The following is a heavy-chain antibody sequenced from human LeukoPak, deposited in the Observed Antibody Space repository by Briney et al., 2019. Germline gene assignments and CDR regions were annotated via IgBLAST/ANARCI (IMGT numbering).Heavy chain of an antibody. D-gene: IGHD1-26*01. CDR1: GFTFSSYA. J-gene: IGHJ4*02. CDR2: ISGSGGST. CDR3: AKDSGSYPHRDY. Sequence: PGGSLRLSCAASGFTFSSYAMSWVRQAPGKGLEWVSAISGSGGSTYYADSVKGRFTISRDNSKNTLYLQMNSLRAEDTAVHYCAKDSGSYPHRDYWGQGTLVTVSS. V-gene: IGHV3-23*01.